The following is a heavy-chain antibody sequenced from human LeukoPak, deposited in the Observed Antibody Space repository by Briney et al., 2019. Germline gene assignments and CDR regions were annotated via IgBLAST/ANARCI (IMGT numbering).Heavy chain of an antibody. CDR2: IRFDGTNK. V-gene: IGHV3-30*02. J-gene: IGHJ4*02. CDR1: GFIFSNYG. Sequence: GGSLRLSCAASGFIFSNYGMNWVRQAPGKGLEWVAFIRFDGTNKYYADSVKGRFTISRDNSKNTLYLQMNSLRAEDTAVYYCARDGIAAAGTFDYWGQGTLVTVSS. D-gene: IGHD6-13*01. CDR3: ARDGIAAAGTFDY.